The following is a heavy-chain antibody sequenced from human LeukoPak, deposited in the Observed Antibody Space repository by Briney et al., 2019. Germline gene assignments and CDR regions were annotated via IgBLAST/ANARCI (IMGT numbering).Heavy chain of an antibody. CDR1: GYTFTGYY. CDR3: AREIPSTLNGFDI. V-gene: IGHV1-2*02. J-gene: IGHJ3*02. Sequence: GASVKVSCKASGYTFTGYYMHWLRQAPGQVLEWMGWINPNNGDTKYAQKFQGRVTMTRDTSISTAYMELSRMTSDDTAVYYCAREIPSTLNGFDIWGQGTVITVSS. CDR2: INPNNGDT.